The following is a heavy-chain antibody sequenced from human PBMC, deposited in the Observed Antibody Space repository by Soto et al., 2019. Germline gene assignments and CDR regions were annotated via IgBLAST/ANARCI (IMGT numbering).Heavy chain of an antibody. V-gene: IGHV3-66*01. J-gene: IGHJ3*02. CDR3: ARDPPSYCGGDCYHSDAFDI. CDR2: IYSGGST. CDR1: GFTVSSNY. Sequence: EVQLVESGGGLVQPGGSLRLSCAASGFTVSSNYMSWVRQAPGKGLEWVSVIYSGGSTYYADSVKGRFTISRDNSKNTLYLQMNSLRAEDTAVYYCARDPPSYCGGDCYHSDAFDIWGQGTMVTVSS. D-gene: IGHD2-21*01.